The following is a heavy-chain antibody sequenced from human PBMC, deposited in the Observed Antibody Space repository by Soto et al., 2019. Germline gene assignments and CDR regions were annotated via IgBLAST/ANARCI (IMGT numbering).Heavy chain of an antibody. D-gene: IGHD3-16*01. CDR3: ARALIGDY. Sequence: SETLSLACTAAGDSICSYYGSWIRQPPGKGLEWIGYIYYSGSTNYNPSLKSRVTISVDTSKNQFSLKLSSVTSADTAVYYCARALIGDYWGQGTLVTVSP. V-gene: IGHV4-59*08. CDR1: GDSICSYY. J-gene: IGHJ4*02. CDR2: IYYSGST.